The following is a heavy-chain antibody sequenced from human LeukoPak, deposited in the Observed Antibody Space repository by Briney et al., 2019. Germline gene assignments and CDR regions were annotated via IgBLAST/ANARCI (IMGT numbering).Heavy chain of an antibody. CDR3: ARSPYCSGGSCSDWFDP. J-gene: IGHJ5*02. D-gene: IGHD2-15*01. Sequence: EASVKVSRKASGGTFSSYAISWVRQAPGQGLEWMGGIIPIFGTANYAQKFQGRVTITADESTSTAYMELSSLRSEDTAVYYCARSPYCSGGSCSDWFDPWGQGTLVTVSS. CDR1: GGTFSSYA. V-gene: IGHV1-69*13. CDR2: IIPIFGTA.